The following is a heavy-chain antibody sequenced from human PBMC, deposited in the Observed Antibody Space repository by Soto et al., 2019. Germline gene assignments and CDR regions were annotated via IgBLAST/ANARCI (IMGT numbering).Heavy chain of an antibody. CDR1: GFTFSSYA. J-gene: IGHJ6*02. D-gene: IGHD1-26*01. Sequence: GGSLRLSCAASGFTFSSYAMHWVRQAPGKGLEWVAVISYDGSNKYYADSVKGRFTISRDNSKNTLYLQMNSLRAEDTAVYYRARDRSREGLYYYYGMDVWGQGTTVTVSS. CDR3: ARDRSREGLYYYYGMDV. V-gene: IGHV3-30-3*01. CDR2: ISYDGSNK.